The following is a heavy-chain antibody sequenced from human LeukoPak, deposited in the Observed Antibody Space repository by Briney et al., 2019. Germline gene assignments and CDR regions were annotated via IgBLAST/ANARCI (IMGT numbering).Heavy chain of an antibody. CDR2: ISSSSSLI. Sequence: PGGSLRLSCAASGFTFSYYSMNWVRQAPGRGLEWVSCISSSSSLIFYSDSVRGRFTISRDNAKNLLYLHMNSLRVEDTAVYYCAKVDRGENSSSPVPYYNYYMNVWGKGTTVTVSS. J-gene: IGHJ6*03. D-gene: IGHD6-13*01. CDR3: AKVDRGENSSSPVPYYNYYMNV. CDR1: GFTFSYYS. V-gene: IGHV3-21*01.